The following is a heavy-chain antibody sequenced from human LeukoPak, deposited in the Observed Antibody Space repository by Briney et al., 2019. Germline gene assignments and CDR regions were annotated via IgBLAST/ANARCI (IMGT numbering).Heavy chain of an antibody. CDR2: IGDGGSSV. V-gene: IGHV3-23*01. D-gene: IGHD7-27*01. CDR1: GFTVSSNY. Sequence: GGSLRLSCAASGFTVSSNYMSWVRQAPGKGLVWVSAIGDGGSSVYYADSVKGRFTISRDNSKNMLHLQMNSLRAEDTAVYYCAKDLLTGVRRVANDAFDVWGQGTMVTVSS. CDR3: AKDLLTGVRRVANDAFDV. J-gene: IGHJ3*01.